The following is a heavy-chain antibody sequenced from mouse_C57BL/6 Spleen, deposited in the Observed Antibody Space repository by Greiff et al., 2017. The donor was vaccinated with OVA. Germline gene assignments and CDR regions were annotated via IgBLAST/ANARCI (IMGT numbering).Heavy chain of an antibody. CDR1: GFSLTSYG. V-gene: IGHV2-9*01. Sequence: VQLLESGPGLVAPSQSLSLTCTVSGFSLTSYGVDWVRQPPGKGLEWLGVVWGGGSTNYNSALMSRLSISKDNSKSQVFLKMTSVHTDDTATYYCAKHGDYGSPFGYWGQGTLVTVSA. CDR2: VWGGGST. J-gene: IGHJ3*01. CDR3: AKHGDYGSPFGY. D-gene: IGHD1-1*01.